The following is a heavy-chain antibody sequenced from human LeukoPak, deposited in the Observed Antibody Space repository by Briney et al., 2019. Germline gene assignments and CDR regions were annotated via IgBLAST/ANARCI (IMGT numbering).Heavy chain of an antibody. CDR2: IWDDGSNK. V-gene: IGHV3-33*07. CDR3: ANSGYSGYGNYGMDV. J-gene: IGHJ6*02. CDR1: GFTFSSYG. D-gene: IGHD5-12*01. Sequence: GRSLRLSCAASGFTFSSYGMYWVRQAPSKGLEWVALIWDDGSNKYYADSVKGRFTISRDNSKNTLYLQMDSLRAEDTAVYYCANSGYSGYGNYGMDVWGQGTTVTVSS.